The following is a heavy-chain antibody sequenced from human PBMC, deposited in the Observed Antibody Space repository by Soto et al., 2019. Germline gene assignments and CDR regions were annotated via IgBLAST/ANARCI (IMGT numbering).Heavy chain of an antibody. CDR3: AKGNQGSA. CDR2: FTGGGRT. J-gene: IGHJ5*02. CDR1: GFTFSTYA. Sequence: EVQLLDSGGGLVQPGGSLRLSCAASGFTFSTYAMGWVRQAPGKGLEWVSTFTGGGRTYYADFVKGRFTISRDNSKNTLYLQMKSLRAEDTAVYYCAKGNQGSAWGQGTLVAVSS. V-gene: IGHV3-23*01.